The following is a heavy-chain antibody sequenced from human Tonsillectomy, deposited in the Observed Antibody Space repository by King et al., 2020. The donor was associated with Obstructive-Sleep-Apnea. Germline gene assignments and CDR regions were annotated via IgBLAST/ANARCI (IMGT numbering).Heavy chain of an antibody. V-gene: IGHV1-18*01. Sequence: VQLVESGAEVKKPGASVKVSCKASGYTFTSYGISWVRQAPGQGLEGMGWISPYNGNTYYEQKVQGRVPMATDTSTSTACLALRSLISDDTAVYYCARDPPPYSRDYYGMDVWGQGTTVTVSS. CDR2: ISPYNGNT. D-gene: IGHD4-11*01. CDR3: ARDPPPYSRDYYGMDV. CDR1: GYTFTSYG. J-gene: IGHJ6*02.